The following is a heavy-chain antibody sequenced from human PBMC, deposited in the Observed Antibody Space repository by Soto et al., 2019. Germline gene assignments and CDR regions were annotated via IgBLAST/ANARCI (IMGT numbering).Heavy chain of an antibody. J-gene: IGHJ5*02. CDR1: GGSISDYY. D-gene: IGHD4-17*01. V-gene: IGHV4-59*01. CDR3: ARTNDYGDYPHWFDP. CDR2: IYYSGST. Sequence: TSETLSLTCTVSGGSISDYYWSWIRQPPGKGLEWIGYIYYSGSTNYNPSLKSRVTISVDTSKNQFSLKLSSVTAADTAVYYCARTNDYGDYPHWFDPWGQGTLVTVSS.